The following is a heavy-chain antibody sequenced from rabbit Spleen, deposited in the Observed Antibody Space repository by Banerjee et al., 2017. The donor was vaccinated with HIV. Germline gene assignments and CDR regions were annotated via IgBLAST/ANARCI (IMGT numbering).Heavy chain of an antibody. CDR3: ARDPAYASSSGYKIPNL. D-gene: IGHD1-1*01. CDR2: IDAGDSDYS. Sequence: QEQLVESGGGLVQPGGSLKLSCTVSGFDITKYGVTWVRQAPGKGLEWIGYIDAGDSDYSAYASWAKGRFTISKTSTTVTLQMTSLTVADTATYFCARDPAYASSSGYKIPNLWGPGTLVTVS. V-gene: IGHV1S39*01. CDR1: GFDITKYG. J-gene: IGHJ4*01.